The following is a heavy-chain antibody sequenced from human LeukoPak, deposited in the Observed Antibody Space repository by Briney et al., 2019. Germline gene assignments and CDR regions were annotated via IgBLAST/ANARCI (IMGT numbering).Heavy chain of an antibody. D-gene: IGHD5-18*01. V-gene: IGHV4-59*01. CDR1: AGSISGFF. CDR3: ARTYRYGSFPVYHYYMDV. Sequence: PSETLSLTCTVSAGSISGFFWSWIRQPPGKGLEWIGYISYSGSTHYNPSLKSRVTISSDTSKNQFSLKLSSVTAADTAVYYCARTYRYGSFPVYHYYMDVWGKGTTVTVS. CDR2: ISYSGST. J-gene: IGHJ6*03.